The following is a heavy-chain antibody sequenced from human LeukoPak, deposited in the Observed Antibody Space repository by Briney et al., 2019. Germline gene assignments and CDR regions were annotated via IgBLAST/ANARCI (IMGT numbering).Heavy chain of an antibody. J-gene: IGHJ4*02. V-gene: IGHV1-18*01. Sequence: ASVKVSCKASGYTFTSYGISWVRQAPGQGLEWMGWISAYNGNTNYAQKLQGRVTMTTDTSTSTAYMELRSLRSDDTAVYYCARDQRRLQPYYFDYWGQGTLVTVSS. CDR2: ISAYNGNT. CDR3: ARDQRRLQPYYFDY. CDR1: GYTFTSYG.